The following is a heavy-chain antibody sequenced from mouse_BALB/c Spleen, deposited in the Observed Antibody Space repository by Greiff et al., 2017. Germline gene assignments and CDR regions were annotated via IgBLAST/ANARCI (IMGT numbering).Heavy chain of an antibody. CDR2: ISTYYGDA. CDR1: GYTFTDYA. J-gene: IGHJ2*01. Sequence: VQLQQSGAELVRPGVSVKISCKGSGYTFTDYAMHWVKQSHAKSLEWIGVISTYYGDASYNQKFKGKATMTVDKSSSTAYMELARLTSEDSAIYYCARLGGYDEGFDYWGQGTTLTVSS. V-gene: IGHV1S137*01. D-gene: IGHD2-2*01. CDR3: ARLGGYDEGFDY.